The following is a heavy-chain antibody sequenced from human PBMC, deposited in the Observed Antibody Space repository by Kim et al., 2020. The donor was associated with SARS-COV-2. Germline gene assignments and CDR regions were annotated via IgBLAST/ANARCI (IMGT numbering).Heavy chain of an antibody. Sequence: GGSLRLSCAASGFTFSPYSMNWVRQAPGKRLEWVSSISSSRRYTYYADSVKGRFTISRDNAKNSLYLQMHSLRAEDTAVYYCARDREHGDGTFDIWGQGTMVTVSS. J-gene: IGHJ3*02. CDR1: GFTFSPYS. V-gene: IGHV3-21*01. CDR2: ISSSRRYT. D-gene: IGHD1-1*01. CDR3: ARDREHGDGTFDI.